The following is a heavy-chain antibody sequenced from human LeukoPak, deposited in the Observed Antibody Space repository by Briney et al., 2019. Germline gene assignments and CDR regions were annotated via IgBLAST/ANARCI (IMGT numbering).Heavy chain of an antibody. Sequence: GSLRLSCAASGFTFSDYYMSWIRQPPGKGLEWIGSIYYSGSTYYNPSLKSRVTISVDTSKNQFSLKLSSVTAADTAVYYCARQYYYDSSGYYPFDIWGQGTMVTVSS. V-gene: IGHV4-39*01. CDR1: GFTFSDYY. CDR2: IYYSGST. D-gene: IGHD3-22*01. J-gene: IGHJ3*02. CDR3: ARQYYYDSSGYYPFDI.